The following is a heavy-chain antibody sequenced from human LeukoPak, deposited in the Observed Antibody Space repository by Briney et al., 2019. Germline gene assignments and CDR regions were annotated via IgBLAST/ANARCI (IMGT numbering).Heavy chain of an antibody. V-gene: IGHV1-69-2*01. D-gene: IGHD2-2*01. CDR1: GYTFTDYY. Sequence: ASVKVSCKASGYTFTDYYMHWVVQAPGKGLEWMGRVDPADGEAAYAQKFQGRVTITADPSRDTAYMELTSLRSEDTAMYFCVTEEYFTSASCFVHGARGPLVTVPS. CDR2: VDPADGEA. CDR3: VTEEYFTSASCFVH. J-gene: IGHJ4*02.